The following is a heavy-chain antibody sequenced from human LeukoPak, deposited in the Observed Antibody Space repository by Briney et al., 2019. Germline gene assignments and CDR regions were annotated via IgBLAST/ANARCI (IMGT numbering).Heavy chain of an antibody. D-gene: IGHD3-9*01. Sequence: PSETLSLTCTVSGGSINSGTYYWTWIRQPAGKGLKWIGRIHSSGSTNYDPSLKSRVTISVDTSNNQFSLRLASVTAADTAVYYCAKEESDWSSLGYYYHYMDVWGKGTTVTISS. CDR2: IHSSGST. J-gene: IGHJ6*03. CDR1: GGSINSGTYY. CDR3: AKEESDWSSLGYYYHYMDV. V-gene: IGHV4-61*02.